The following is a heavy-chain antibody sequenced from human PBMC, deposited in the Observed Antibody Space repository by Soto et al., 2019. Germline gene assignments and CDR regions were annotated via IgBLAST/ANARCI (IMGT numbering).Heavy chain of an antibody. CDR3: AVYEDWFDH. CDR2: IYYSGST. V-gene: IGHV4-39*06. Sequence: SETLSLTCTVSGGSISSSSYYWGWIRQPPGKGLEWIGSIYYSGSTYYNPTLKSRVTITVDTSKNQFPREQSSVTDADTAVYYCAVYEDWFDHWGQGTLVTVSS. D-gene: IGHD2-8*01. J-gene: IGHJ5*02. CDR1: GGSISSSSYY.